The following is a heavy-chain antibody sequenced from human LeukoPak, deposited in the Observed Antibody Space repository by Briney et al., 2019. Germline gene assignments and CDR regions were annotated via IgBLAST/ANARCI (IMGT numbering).Heavy chain of an antibody. J-gene: IGHJ6*03. CDR2: ISGSGGST. Sequence: PGGSLRLSCAASGFTFSSYAMSWVRQAPGKGLEWVSAISGSGGSTYYADSVKGRFTISRDNSKNTLYLQMNSLRAEDTAVYYCAKYAGDPNGVYYYYYYMDVWGKGTTVTVSS. CDR1: GFTFSSYA. CDR3: AKYAGDPNGVYYYYYYMDV. V-gene: IGHV3-23*01. D-gene: IGHD1-14*01.